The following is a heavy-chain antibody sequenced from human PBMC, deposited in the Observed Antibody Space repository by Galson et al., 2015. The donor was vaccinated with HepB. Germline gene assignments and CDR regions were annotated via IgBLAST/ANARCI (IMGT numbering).Heavy chain of an antibody. CDR2: INPSGGST. V-gene: IGHV1-46*04. CDR3: ARDRDARGWNDGPYYYGMDV. Sequence: SVKVSCKASGYTFTSYYMHWVRQAPGQGLEWMGRINPSGGSTSYAQKLQGRVTMTRDTSTSTIYMELSSLRAEDTAVYYCARDRDARGWNDGPYYYGMDVWGQGTTVTVSS. D-gene: IGHD1-1*01. J-gene: IGHJ6*02. CDR1: GYTFTSYY.